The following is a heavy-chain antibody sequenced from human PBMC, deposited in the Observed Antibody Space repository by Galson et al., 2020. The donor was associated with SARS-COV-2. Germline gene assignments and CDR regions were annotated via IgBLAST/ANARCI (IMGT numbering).Heavy chain of an antibody. CDR2: NGGSGGNT. D-gene: IGHD3-9*01. Sequence: GESLNISCAASGITIHNYAMSWVRQAPGKGLEWVSANGGSGGNTYYADSVKGRFTITRDNSKNTLYLQMNSLRAEDTAVYYCATDRPSASAGFGPFDYLGQGTLVTVSS. J-gene: IGHJ4*02. V-gene: IGHV3-23*01. CDR3: ATDRPSASAGFGPFDY. CDR1: GITIHNYA.